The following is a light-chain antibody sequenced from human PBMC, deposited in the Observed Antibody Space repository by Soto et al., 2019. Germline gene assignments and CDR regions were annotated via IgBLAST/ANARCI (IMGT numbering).Light chain of an antibody. CDR1: QSVTNSY. Sequence: EIVLTQSPGTLSLSPGERATLSCRASQSVTNSYLAWYQQKPGQAPRLFIYDASRRATGIPDRFSGSGSGTDFTLTISSLQPEDFAVYYCQQYGRSLTFGGGTKVVIK. CDR3: QQYGRSLT. V-gene: IGKV3-20*01. J-gene: IGKJ4*01. CDR2: DAS.